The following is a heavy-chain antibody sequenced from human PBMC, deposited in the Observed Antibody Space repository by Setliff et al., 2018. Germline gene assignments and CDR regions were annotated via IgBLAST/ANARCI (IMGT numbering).Heavy chain of an antibody. Sequence: GASVKVSCKASGGTFSSYGISWVRQAPGQGLEWMGGTIPIFGTTNYAQKFQGRVTIITDESTTTAYMELSSLRSDDTAVYYCARSFYGCFNYWGQGTLVTVSS. D-gene: IGHD3-10*01. J-gene: IGHJ4*02. CDR2: TIPIFGTT. V-gene: IGHV1-69*05. CDR3: ARSFYGCFNY. CDR1: GGTFSSYG.